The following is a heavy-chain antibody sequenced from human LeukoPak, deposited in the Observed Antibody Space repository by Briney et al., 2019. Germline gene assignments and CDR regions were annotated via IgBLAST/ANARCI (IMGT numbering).Heavy chain of an antibody. J-gene: IGHJ4*02. CDR3: ARDPFTYYDFWSGYRNY. CDR2: INPNSDGT. D-gene: IGHD3-3*01. V-gene: IGHV1-2*06. CDR1: GYTFTGYY. Sequence: ASVKVSCKASGYTFTGYYMHWVRQAPGQGLEGMGRINPNSDGTNYAQKFQGRVTMTRDTSISTAYMELSRLRSDDTAVYYCARDPFTYYDFWSGYRNYWGQGTLVTVSS.